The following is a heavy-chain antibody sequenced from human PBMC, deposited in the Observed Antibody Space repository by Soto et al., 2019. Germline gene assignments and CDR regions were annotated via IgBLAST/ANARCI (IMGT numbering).Heavy chain of an antibody. CDR3: ASSYGDYVSY. Sequence: PSETLSLTCPVSGGSISSSSYYWGWIRQPPGKGLEWIGSIYYSGSTYYNPSLKSRVTISVDTSENQFSLKLSSVTAADTAVYYCASSYGDYVSYWGQGTLVTVSS. D-gene: IGHD4-17*01. CDR2: IYYSGST. V-gene: IGHV4-39*01. CDR1: GGSISSSSYY. J-gene: IGHJ4*02.